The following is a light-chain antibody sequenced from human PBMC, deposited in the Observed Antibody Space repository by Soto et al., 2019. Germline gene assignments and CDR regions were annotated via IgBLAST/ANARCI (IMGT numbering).Light chain of an antibody. CDR1: QSLVYSDGSTY. CDR2: KVS. Sequence: DVVTTQSPLSLTVTVGHPAAISFMASQSLVYSDGSTYLNWFQQRSGQSPRRLIYKVSNRDSGVPDRFSGSGSGANFTLNISRVEAEDVGVYYCMQALQTFTFGQGTRLEIK. J-gene: IGKJ5*01. CDR3: MQALQTFT. V-gene: IGKV2-30*01.